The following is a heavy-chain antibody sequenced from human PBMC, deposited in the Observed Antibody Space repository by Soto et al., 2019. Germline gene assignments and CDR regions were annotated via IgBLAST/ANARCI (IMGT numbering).Heavy chain of an antibody. V-gene: IGHV3-48*03. CDR2: ISSSGSTI. CDR1: GFTFSSYE. J-gene: IGHJ4*02. Sequence: EVQLVESGGGLVQPGGSLRLSCAASGFTFSSYEMNWVRQAPGKGLEWVSYISSSGSTIYYADSVKGRFTISRDNAMNSLYLQMNSLRAEDTAVYYCARDGLFGVVGFDYWGQGTLVTVSS. CDR3: ARDGLFGVVGFDY. D-gene: IGHD3-3*01.